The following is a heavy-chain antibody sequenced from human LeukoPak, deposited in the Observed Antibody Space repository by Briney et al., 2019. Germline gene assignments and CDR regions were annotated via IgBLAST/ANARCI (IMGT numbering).Heavy chain of an antibody. CDR3: ARRGGHSWDVGNWFDP. CDR1: GESIRSTTF. Sequence: SETLSLTGSVSGESIRSTTFWGWIRQSPGMGLEWIASTSHAGISYYNPSLSSRVTVSADSSKNQFSLRLSSVTAADTAVCYCARRGGHSWDVGNWFDPWGQGTPVTVSS. CDR2: TSHAGIS. V-gene: IGHV4-39*01. D-gene: IGHD6-13*01. J-gene: IGHJ5*02.